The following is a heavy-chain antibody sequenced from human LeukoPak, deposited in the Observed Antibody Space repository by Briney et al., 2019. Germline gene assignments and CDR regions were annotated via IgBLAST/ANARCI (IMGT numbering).Heavy chain of an antibody. CDR3: VRHRQWLLFPDY. Sequence: SETLSLTCTVSGGSISSSSYYWGWIRQPPGKGLEWIGSIYYSGSTYYNPSLKSRVTISVDTSKNQFSLRLSSVTAADTAVYYCVRHRQWLLFPDYWGQGTLVTVSS. CDR2: IYYSGST. J-gene: IGHJ4*02. V-gene: IGHV4-39*01. CDR1: GGSISSSSYY. D-gene: IGHD6-19*01.